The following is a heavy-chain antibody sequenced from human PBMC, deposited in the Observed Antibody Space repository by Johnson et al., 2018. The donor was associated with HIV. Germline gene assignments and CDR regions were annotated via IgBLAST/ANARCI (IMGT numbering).Heavy chain of an antibody. CDR2: INWNGGST. D-gene: IGHD3-10*01. CDR1: GFTFDDHG. V-gene: IGHV3-20*04. J-gene: IGHJ3*02. Sequence: VQLVESGGDLVQFGGSLRLSCAASGFTFDDHGMSWVRQAPGKGLEWVSGINWNGGSTGYADSVKGRFTISRDNAKNSLHLQMNSLRAGDTALYYCAREVYGSGGYGAFDIWGQGTMVTVSS. CDR3: AREVYGSGGYGAFDI.